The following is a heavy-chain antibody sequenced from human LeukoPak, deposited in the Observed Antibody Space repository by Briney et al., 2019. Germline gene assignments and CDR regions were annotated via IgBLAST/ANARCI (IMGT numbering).Heavy chain of an antibody. V-gene: IGHV3-23*01. CDR3: AKYLPYDYVFSA. CDR2: ISGSGGST. CDR1: GFTLSSSA. J-gene: IGHJ5*02. D-gene: IGHD3-16*01. Sequence: GGSLRLSCAASGFTLSSSAMSSVRQAPGKGLEWVPAISGSGGSTYYADSVKGRFTISRDNSKNTLYLQMNILRAEDTAVYYCAKYLPYDYVFSAWGQGTLVTVSS.